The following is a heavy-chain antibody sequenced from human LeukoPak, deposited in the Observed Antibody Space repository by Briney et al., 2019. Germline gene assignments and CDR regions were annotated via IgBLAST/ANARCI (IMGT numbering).Heavy chain of an antibody. CDR1: GFTFSTYA. CDR2: ISGSGSST. CDR3: ARRAPAGRGSGGQLDY. Sequence: PGGSLRLSCAASGFTFSTYAMSWVRQAPGKGLEWVSSISGSGSSTYYADSVKGRFTISRDNSNNTLYLQMNSLRAEDTAVYYCARRAPAGRGSGGQLDYWGQGTLVTVSS. D-gene: IGHD6-13*01. V-gene: IGHV3-23*01. J-gene: IGHJ4*02.